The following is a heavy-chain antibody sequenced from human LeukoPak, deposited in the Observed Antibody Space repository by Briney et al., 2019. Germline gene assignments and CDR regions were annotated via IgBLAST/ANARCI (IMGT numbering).Heavy chain of an antibody. CDR2: IKQDGSEK. V-gene: IGHV3-7*01. CDR1: GFTFSSYW. Sequence: GGSLRLSCAASGFTFSSYWMSWVRQAPGKGLGWVANIKQDGSEKYYVDSVKGRFTISRDNAKNSLYLQMNSLRAEDTAVYYCARDRALNYYDSSGTGDYWGQGTLVTVSS. D-gene: IGHD3-22*01. CDR3: ARDRALNYYDSSGTGDY. J-gene: IGHJ4*02.